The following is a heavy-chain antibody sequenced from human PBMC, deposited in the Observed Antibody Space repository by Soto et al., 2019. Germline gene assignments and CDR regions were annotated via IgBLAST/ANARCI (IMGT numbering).Heavy chain of an antibody. CDR3: AKDLSDLTYYYGSGSYSYYGMDV. V-gene: IGHV3-30*18. J-gene: IGHJ6*02. D-gene: IGHD3-10*01. CDR2: ISYDGSNK. Sequence: QVQLVESGGGVVQPGRSLRLSCAASGFTFSSYGMHWVRQAPGKGLEWVAVISYDGSNKYYADSVKGRFTISRDNSKDTLYLQMNSLRAEETAVYYCAKDLSDLTYYYGSGSYSYYGMDVWGQGTTVTVSS. CDR1: GFTFSSYG.